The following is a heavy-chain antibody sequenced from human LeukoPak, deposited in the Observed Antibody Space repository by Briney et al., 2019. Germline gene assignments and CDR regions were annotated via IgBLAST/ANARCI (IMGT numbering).Heavy chain of an antibody. D-gene: IGHD5-24*01. V-gene: IGHV1-69*06. J-gene: IGHJ6*02. CDR3: ARDSRDGYNRKIYGMDV. Sequence: GASVKVSCKASGDTFSNYAISWVRQAPGQGLEWLGGIIPSFRTANYAQKFQGRVTITADKSTSTAYMELSSLRSEDTAVYYCARDSRDGYNRKIYGMDVWGQGTTVTVSS. CDR2: IIPSFRTA. CDR1: GDTFSNYA.